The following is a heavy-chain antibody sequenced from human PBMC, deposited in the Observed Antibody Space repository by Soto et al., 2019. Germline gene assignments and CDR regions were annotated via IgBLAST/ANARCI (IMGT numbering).Heavy chain of an antibody. D-gene: IGHD5-12*01. CDR2: INAGNGNT. Sequence: QVQLVQSGAEVKKPGASVKVSCKASGYTFTSYAMHWVRQAPGQRLEWMGWINAGNGNTKYSQKFQGRVTITRDTAASTADMELCSLRSEDTAVYYCARVGGGMWLRFDYWGQGTLVTVSS. CDR3: ARVGGGMWLRFDY. J-gene: IGHJ4*02. V-gene: IGHV1-3*01. CDR1: GYTFTSYA.